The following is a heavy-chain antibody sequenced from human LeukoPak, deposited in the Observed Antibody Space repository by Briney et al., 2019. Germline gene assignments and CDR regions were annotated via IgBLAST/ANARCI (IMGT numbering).Heavy chain of an antibody. D-gene: IGHD6-13*01. CDR1: GFTFSSYW. CDR3: ATRTSHTSSWYVYLFWDY. CDR2: INQDGSEK. J-gene: IGHJ4*02. Sequence: GGSLRLSCAASGFTFSSYWMTWVRQAPGKGLEWVANINQDGSEKYYVDSVKGRFTISRDNAKNSLYLQMNSLRAEVTAVYYCATRTSHTSSWYVYLFWDYWGQGALVTVSS. V-gene: IGHV3-7*01.